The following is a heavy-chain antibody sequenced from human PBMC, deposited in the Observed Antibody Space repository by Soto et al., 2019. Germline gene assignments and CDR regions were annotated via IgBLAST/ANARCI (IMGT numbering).Heavy chain of an antibody. CDR1: GGSLGTYY. V-gene: IGHV4-59*08. CDR3: ARRSTYHDAFDV. D-gene: IGHD6-6*01. CDR2: IYYSGNI. J-gene: IGHJ3*01. Sequence: QVQLQESGPGQVKPSETLSLTCSVSGGSLGTYYWTWIRQPPGKGLESIGHIYYSGNIKSNPSLESRVTMSVDTSKNQFSLRLASVTAADTAVYYCARRSTYHDAFDVWGPGTMVTVSA.